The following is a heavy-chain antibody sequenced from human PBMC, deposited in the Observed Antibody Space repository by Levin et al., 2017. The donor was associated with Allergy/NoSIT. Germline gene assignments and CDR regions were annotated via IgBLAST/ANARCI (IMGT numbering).Heavy chain of an antibody. CDR3: TRGNHGDPHYYFYGMDV. D-gene: IGHD4-17*01. Sequence: QPGGSLRLSCTASGFTFGDYAMSWVRQAPGKGLEWVSFIRSKAYGGTTEYAASVKGRFTISRDDSKSIAYLQMNSLRTEDTAVYYCTRGNHGDPHYYFYGMDVWGQGTTVTVSS. V-gene: IGHV3-49*04. CDR1: GFTFGDYA. J-gene: IGHJ6*02. CDR2: IRSKAYGGTT.